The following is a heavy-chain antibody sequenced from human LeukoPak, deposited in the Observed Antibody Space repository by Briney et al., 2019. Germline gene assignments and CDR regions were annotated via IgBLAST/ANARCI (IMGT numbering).Heavy chain of an antibody. V-gene: IGHV4-59*01. CDR1: GGSISSYY. CDR2: IYRSGST. D-gene: IGHD6-19*01. CDR3: ARAVGYSSGWYGNYSDY. Sequence: SETLSLTCTVSGGSISSYYWSWVRQPPGKGPEWIGYIYRSGSTNYNPSLKSRVTISVDTSKTQLSLKLSSVTAADTAVYYCARAVGYSSGWYGNYSDYWGQGILVTVSS. J-gene: IGHJ4*02.